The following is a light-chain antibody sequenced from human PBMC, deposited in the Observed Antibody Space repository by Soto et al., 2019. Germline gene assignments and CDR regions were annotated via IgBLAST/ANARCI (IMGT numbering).Light chain of an antibody. J-gene: IGKJ2*01. CDR1: QSVLYSSNNKNH. Sequence: DIVMTQSPDSLAVSLGERATINCKSSQSVLYSSNNKNHLARYQQKPGQPPKLLIFWASTRESGVPDRFSGSGSGTDFTLTISSLQAEDVAVYYCQQYYSTPQTFGQGTKLEIK. CDR2: WAS. V-gene: IGKV4-1*01. CDR3: QQYYSTPQT.